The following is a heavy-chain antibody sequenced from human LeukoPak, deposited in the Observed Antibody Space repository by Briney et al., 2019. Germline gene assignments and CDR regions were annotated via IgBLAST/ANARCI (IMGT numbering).Heavy chain of an antibody. J-gene: IGHJ4*02. CDR2: ISWNSGSI. D-gene: IGHD6-13*01. CDR1: GFTFDDYA. V-gene: IGHV3-9*01. Sequence: GGSLRFSCAASGFTFDDYAMHWVRQAPGKGLEWVSGISWNSGSIGYADSVKGRFTISRDNAKNSLYLQMNSLRAEDTALYYCAKAPGIAAAGLDYWGQGTLVTVSS. CDR3: AKAPGIAAAGLDY.